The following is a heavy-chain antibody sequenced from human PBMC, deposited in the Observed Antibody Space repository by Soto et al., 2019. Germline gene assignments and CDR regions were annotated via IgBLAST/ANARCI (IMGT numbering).Heavy chain of an antibody. Sequence: EVQLLESGGGLVQPGGSLRLSCAASGFTFSSYAMSWVRQAPGKGLEWVSAISGSGGSTYYADSVKGRFTISRDNSKNTLYLQMNSLRAEDTAVYYCAKSPDYDFWSGSYFQHWGQGTLVTFSS. CDR3: AKSPDYDFWSGSYFQH. V-gene: IGHV3-23*01. CDR2: ISGSGGST. D-gene: IGHD3-3*01. CDR1: GFTFSSYA. J-gene: IGHJ1*01.